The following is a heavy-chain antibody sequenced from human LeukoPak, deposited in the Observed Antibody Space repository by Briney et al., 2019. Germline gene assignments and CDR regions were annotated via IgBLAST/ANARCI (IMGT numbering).Heavy chain of an antibody. Sequence: GGSLRLSCAASGFTFSSYGMHWVRQAPGKGLEWVAVIWYDGSNKYYADSVKGRFTISRDNSMNTLYLQMNSLRAEDTAVYYCARDHGSWKAGYCSSTSCQALDPWGQGTLITVSS. V-gene: IGHV3-33*01. CDR2: IWYDGSNK. J-gene: IGHJ5*02. D-gene: IGHD2-2*01. CDR1: GFTFSSYG. CDR3: ARDHGSWKAGYCSSTSCQALDP.